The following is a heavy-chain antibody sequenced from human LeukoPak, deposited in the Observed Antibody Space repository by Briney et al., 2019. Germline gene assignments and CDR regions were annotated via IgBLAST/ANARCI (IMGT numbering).Heavy chain of an antibody. CDR3: ARGSSGWYGGYYFDY. CDR1: GGSISSYY. CDR2: IYYSGST. J-gene: IGHJ4*02. D-gene: IGHD6-19*01. V-gene: IGHV4-59*01. Sequence: SETLSLTCTVSGGSISSYYWSWIRQPPGKGLEWIGYIYYSGSTNYNPSLKSRVTISVDTSKNQFSLKLSSVAAADTAVYYCARGSSGWYGGYYFDYWGQGTLVTVST.